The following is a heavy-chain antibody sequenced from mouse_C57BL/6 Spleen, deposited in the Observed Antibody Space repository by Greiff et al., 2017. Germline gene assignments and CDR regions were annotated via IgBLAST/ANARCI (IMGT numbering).Heavy chain of an antibody. V-gene: IGHV3-6*01. D-gene: IGHD2-3*01. Sequence: DVKLQESGPGLVKPSQSLSLTCSVTGYSITSGYYWNWIRQFPGNKLEWMGYISYDGSNNYNPSLKNRISITRDTSKNQFFLKLNSVTTEDTATYYCARDLFYDGYLDYWGQGTTLTVSS. CDR2: ISYDGSN. CDR3: ARDLFYDGYLDY. J-gene: IGHJ2*01. CDR1: GYSITSGYY.